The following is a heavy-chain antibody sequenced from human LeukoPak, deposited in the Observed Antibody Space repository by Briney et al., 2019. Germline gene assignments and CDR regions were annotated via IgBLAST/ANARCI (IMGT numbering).Heavy chain of an antibody. CDR3: AMASGYDSSFDY. V-gene: IGHV3-NL1*01. J-gene: IGHJ4*02. CDR2: IYSGGST. Sequence: GGSLRLSCAASGFTFSSYAMHWVRQAPGKGLEWVSVIYSGGSTYYADSVKGRFTISRDNSKNTLYLQMNSLRAEDTAVYYCAMASGYDSSFDYWGQGTLVTVSS. CDR1: GFTFSSYA. D-gene: IGHD5-12*01.